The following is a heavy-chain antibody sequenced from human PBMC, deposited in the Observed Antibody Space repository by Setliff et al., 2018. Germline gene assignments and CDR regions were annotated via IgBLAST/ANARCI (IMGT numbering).Heavy chain of an antibody. CDR2: IYYSGST. CDR1: GGSISSSSYY. D-gene: IGHD4-17*01. J-gene: IGHJ6*02. Sequence: SETLSLTCTVSGGSISSSSYYWGWIRQPPGKGLEWIGSIYYSGSTYYNPSLKSRVTISVDTSKNQFSLKLSYVTAADTAVYYCARDRVTTLENYYYYYGMDVWGQGTTVTVSS. CDR3: ARDRVTTLENYYYYYGMDV. V-gene: IGHV4-39*07.